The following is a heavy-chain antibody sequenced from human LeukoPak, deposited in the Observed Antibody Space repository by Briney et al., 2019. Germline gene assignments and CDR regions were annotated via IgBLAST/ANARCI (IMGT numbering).Heavy chain of an antibody. CDR3: ARDFALAAAGGAFDI. D-gene: IGHD6-13*01. V-gene: IGHV4-34*01. Sequence: SETLSLTCAVYGGPFSGYYWSWIRQPPGKGLEWIGEINHSGSTNYNPSLKSRVTMSVDTSKNQFSLKLSSVTAADTAVYYCARDFALAAAGGAFDIWGQGTMVTVSS. CDR2: INHSGST. CDR1: GGPFSGYY. J-gene: IGHJ3*02.